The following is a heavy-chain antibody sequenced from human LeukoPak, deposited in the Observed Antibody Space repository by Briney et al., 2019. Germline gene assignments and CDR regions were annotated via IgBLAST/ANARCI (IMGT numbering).Heavy chain of an antibody. D-gene: IGHD1-26*01. V-gene: IGHV1-2*02. J-gene: IGHJ4*02. Sequence: ASVTVSCKASGYTLTDCYMHWVRQAPGQGLEWMGWISPNSGVTNFAQKFQGRVTMTRDTSITTAFMELSSLRSDDTAVYYCAREVERYDFWGQGTLVTVSS. CDR3: AREVERYDF. CDR2: ISPNSGVT. CDR1: GYTLTDCY.